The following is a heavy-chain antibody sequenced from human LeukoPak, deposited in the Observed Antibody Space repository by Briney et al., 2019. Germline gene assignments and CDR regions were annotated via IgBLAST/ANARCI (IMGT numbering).Heavy chain of an antibody. J-gene: IGHJ4*02. D-gene: IGHD3-22*01. Sequence: SVKVSCKASGGTFSSYAISWVRQAPGQGLEWMGGIIPIFGTANYAQKFQSRVTITADESTSTAYMELSSLRSEDTAVYYCARESDSSGYHGSSYYFDYWGQGTLVTVSS. CDR1: GGTFSSYA. V-gene: IGHV1-69*13. CDR3: ARESDSSGYHGSSYYFDY. CDR2: IIPIFGTA.